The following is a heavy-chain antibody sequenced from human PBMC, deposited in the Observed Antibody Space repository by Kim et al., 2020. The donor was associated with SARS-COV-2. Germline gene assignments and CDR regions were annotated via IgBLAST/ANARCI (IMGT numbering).Heavy chain of an antibody. CDR2: INPSGGST. CDR3: ASVIILDFWSGYSTMYV. D-gene: IGHD3-3*01. CDR1: GDTFTSYD. J-gene: IGHJ6*04. Sequence: ASVKVSCKASGDTFTSYDIDWVRQAPGQGLEWMGTINPSGGSTNYAQKFQGRVTMTRDTSTSTVYMEMSSLRSEDTAVYYCASVIILDFWSGYSTMYVWGDGTTLTVSS. V-gene: IGHV1-46*01.